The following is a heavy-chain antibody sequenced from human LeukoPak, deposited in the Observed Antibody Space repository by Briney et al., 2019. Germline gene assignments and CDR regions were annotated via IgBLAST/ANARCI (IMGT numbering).Heavy chain of an antibody. V-gene: IGHV4-39*01. CDR2: IYYTGSS. CDR1: GGSVSSSTYY. D-gene: IGHD3-9*01. CDR3: ARLSKGRYFDYIFDF. Sequence: SETLSLTCAVSGGSVSSSTYYWGWIRQPPGKGLEWLGNIYYTGSSYYNPPRKSRVTMSVDTSKNQFSLKMNSVTAADTAVYYCARLSKGRYFDYIFDFWGQGTLLTVSS. J-gene: IGHJ4*02.